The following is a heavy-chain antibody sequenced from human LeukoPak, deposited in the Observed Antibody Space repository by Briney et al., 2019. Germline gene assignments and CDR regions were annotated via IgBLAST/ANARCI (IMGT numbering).Heavy chain of an antibody. J-gene: IGHJ4*02. V-gene: IGHV3-66*01. CDR2: IYSGGST. CDR3: ARGPGIAAAGVDY. D-gene: IGHD6-13*01. Sequence: GGSLRLSCAASGFTVSSNYMSWVRQAPGKGLEWVSVIYSGGSTYYADSVKGRFTISRDNSKDTLYLQMNSLRAEDTAVYYCARGPGIAAAGVDYWGQGTLVTVSS. CDR1: GFTVSSNY.